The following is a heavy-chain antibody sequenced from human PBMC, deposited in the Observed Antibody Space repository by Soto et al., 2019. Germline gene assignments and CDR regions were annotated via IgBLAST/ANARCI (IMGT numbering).Heavy chain of an antibody. CDR1: GFTFGDYY. D-gene: IGHD6-19*01. CDR3: ARDSVGGWYFLDY. V-gene: IGHV3-11*01. J-gene: IGHJ4*02. Sequence: GSLRLSCAASGFTFGDYYMSWIRQAPGKGLEWVSYITGSGSTIYYADSVKGRFTISRDNAKNSLYLQMNSLRAEDTAVYYCARDSVGGWYFLDYWGQGTLVTVSS. CDR2: ITGSGSTI.